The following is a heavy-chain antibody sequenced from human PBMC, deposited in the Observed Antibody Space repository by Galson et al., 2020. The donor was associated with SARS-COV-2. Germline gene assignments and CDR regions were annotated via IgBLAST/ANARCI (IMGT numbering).Heavy chain of an antibody. CDR1: GGFISSANW. J-gene: IGHJ2*01. V-gene: IGHV4-4*02. Sequence: SETLSLTCVVSGGFISSANWWTWVRQPPGKGLEWIGEIYHSGSANYNPSLKSRVTISIDNSNNQFSLSLSSVIAADTAVYYCARQPSYGSGTNFDTWYFDLWGRGTLVTVSS. CDR2: IYHSGSA. D-gene: IGHD3-10*01. CDR3: ARQPSYGSGTNFDTWYFDL.